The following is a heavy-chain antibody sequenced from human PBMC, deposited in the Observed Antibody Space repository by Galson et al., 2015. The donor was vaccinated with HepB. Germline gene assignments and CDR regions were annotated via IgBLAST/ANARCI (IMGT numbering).Heavy chain of an antibody. V-gene: IGHV1-69*13. CDR3: ARGYCSGGSCYYRNYYYYMDV. CDR2: IIPIFGTA. J-gene: IGHJ6*03. D-gene: IGHD2-15*01. CDR1: GYTFTSYG. Sequence: SVKVSCKASGYTFTSYGISWVRQAPGQGLEWMGGIIPIFGTANYAQKFQGRVTITADESTSTAYMELSSLRSEDTAVYYCARGYCSGGSCYYRNYYYYMDVWGKGTTVTVSS.